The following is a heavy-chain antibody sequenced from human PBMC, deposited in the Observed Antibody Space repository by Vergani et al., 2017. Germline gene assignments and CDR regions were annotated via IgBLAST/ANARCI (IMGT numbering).Heavy chain of an antibody. D-gene: IGHD2-15*01. CDR3: TRRLGYCSGGSCYGYYGMDV. CDR1: GFTFSGSA. V-gene: IGHV3-73*01. J-gene: IGHJ6*02. Sequence: EVQLVESGGGLVQPGGSLKLSCAASGFTFSGSAMHWVRQASGKGLEWVGRIRSKANSYATAYAASVKGRFTISRDDSKNTAYLQMNSLKTEDTAVYYCTRRLGYCSGGSCYGYYGMDVWGQXP. CDR2: IRSKANSYAT.